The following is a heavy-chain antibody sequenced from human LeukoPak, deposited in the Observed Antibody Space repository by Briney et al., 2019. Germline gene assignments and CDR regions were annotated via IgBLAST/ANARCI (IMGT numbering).Heavy chain of an antibody. V-gene: IGHV3-21*01. CDR1: GFTFSSYS. Sequence: GGSLRLSCAASGFTFSSYSMNWVRQAPGKGLEWVSSISSSSSYIYYADSVKGRFTISRDNAKNSLYLQMNSLRAEDTAVYYCAREDLDYDFWSGPISFDPWGQGTLVTVSS. CDR3: AREDLDYDFWSGPISFDP. D-gene: IGHD3-3*01. CDR2: ISSSSSYI. J-gene: IGHJ5*02.